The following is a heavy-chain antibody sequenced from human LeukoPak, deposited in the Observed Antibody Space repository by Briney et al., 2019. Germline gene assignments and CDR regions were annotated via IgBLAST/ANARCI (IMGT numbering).Heavy chain of an antibody. D-gene: IGHD2-15*01. V-gene: IGHV3-33*06. J-gene: IGHJ4*03. CDR1: GFTFSSYG. CDR3: AKEGIYCSGGSCYFDY. CDR2: IWYDGSNK. Sequence: PGRSLRLSCAASGFTFSSYGMHWVRQAPGKGLEWVAVIWYDGSNKYYADSVKGRFTIPRDNSKNTLYLQMNSLRAEDTAVYYCAKEGIYCSGGSCYFDYWGQGTLVTVSS.